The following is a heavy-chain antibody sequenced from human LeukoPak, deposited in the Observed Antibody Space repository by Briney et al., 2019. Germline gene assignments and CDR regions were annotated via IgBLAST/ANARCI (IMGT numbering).Heavy chain of an antibody. CDR3: ARDRHCSSTSCYTAFDP. D-gene: IGHD2-2*02. J-gene: IGHJ5*02. CDR2: INPNSGGT. CDR1: GYTFTGYY. Sequence: ASVKVSCKASGYTFTGYYMHWVRQAPGQGLEWMGWINPNSGGTNYAQKFQGRVTMTRDTSISTAYMELSRLRSDDTAVYYCARDRHCSSTSCYTAFDPWGQGTLVTVSS. V-gene: IGHV1-2*02.